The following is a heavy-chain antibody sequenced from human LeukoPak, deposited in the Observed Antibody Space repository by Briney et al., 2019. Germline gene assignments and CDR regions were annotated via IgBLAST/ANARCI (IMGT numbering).Heavy chain of an antibody. V-gene: IGHV4-34*01. J-gene: IGHJ4*02. CDR3: ARGLVVVTAWVDY. D-gene: IGHD2-21*02. CDR2: INHSGST. CDR1: GGSFSGYY. Sequence: PSETLSLTCAVYGGSFSGYYWSWIRQPPGKGPEWIGEINHSGSTNYNPSLKSRVTISVDTSKNQFSLKLSSVTAADTAVYYCARGLVVVTAWVDYWGQGTLVTVSS.